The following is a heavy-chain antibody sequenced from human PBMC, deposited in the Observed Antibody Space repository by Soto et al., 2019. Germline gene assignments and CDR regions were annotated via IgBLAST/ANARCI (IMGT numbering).Heavy chain of an antibody. J-gene: IGHJ5*02. V-gene: IGHV4-4*02. CDR2: IFHSGAT. CDR3: AGAGGECLQSGVGWFFP. D-gene: IGHD3-10*01. Sequence: VQLHESGPGLVKASGTLSLTCAVSGDSISNFHWWTWLRQPPGRGLEWIGEIFHSGATTYNPSLKSRVTISACKSANDRSLMLKSVTAADTAVYYCAGAGGECLQSGVGWFFPLGPGLLIIVSS. CDR1: GDSISNFHW.